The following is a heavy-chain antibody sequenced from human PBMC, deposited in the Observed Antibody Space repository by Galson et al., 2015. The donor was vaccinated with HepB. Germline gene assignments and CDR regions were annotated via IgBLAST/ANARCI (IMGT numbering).Heavy chain of an antibody. Sequence: SVTVSCKASGGTFSSYAISWVRQAPGQGLEWMGGIIPIFGTANYAQKFQGRVTITPDKSTSTAYMELSSLRSEDTAVYYCASNSSGTLVDYWGQGTLVTVSS. V-gene: IGHV1-69*06. J-gene: IGHJ4*02. D-gene: IGHD3-22*01. CDR1: GGTFSSYA. CDR2: IIPIFGTA. CDR3: ASNSSGTLVDY.